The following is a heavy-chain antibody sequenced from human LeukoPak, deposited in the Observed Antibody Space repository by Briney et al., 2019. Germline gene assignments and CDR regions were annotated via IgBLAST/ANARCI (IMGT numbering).Heavy chain of an antibody. CDR2: IYYSGST. J-gene: IGHJ4*02. D-gene: IGHD2-15*01. Sequence: SETLSLTCTVSGGSISSYYWSWIRQPPGKGLEWIGYIYYSGSTNYNPSLKSRVTISVDTSKNQFSLRLSSVTAADTAVYYCARDVVGTVDYWGQGTLVTVSS. CDR1: GGSISSYY. CDR3: ARDVVGTVDY. V-gene: IGHV4-59*01.